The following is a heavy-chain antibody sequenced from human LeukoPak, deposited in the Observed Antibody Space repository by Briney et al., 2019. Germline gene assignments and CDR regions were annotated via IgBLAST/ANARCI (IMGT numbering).Heavy chain of an antibody. CDR1: GFTFSNAW. CDR2: IKSKTDGGTT. V-gene: IGHV3-15*01. D-gene: IGHD2-21*01. CDR3: TTDLTIVVVLC. J-gene: IGHJ4*02. Sequence: GGSLRLSCAASGFTFSNAWMSWVRQAPGKGLEWVGRIKSKTDGGTTDYAAPGKGRFTISRDDSKNTLYLQMNSLKTEDTAVYYCTTDLTIVVVLCWGQGTLVTVSS.